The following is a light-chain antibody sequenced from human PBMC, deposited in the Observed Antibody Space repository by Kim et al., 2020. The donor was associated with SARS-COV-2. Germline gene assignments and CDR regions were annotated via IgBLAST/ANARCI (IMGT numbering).Light chain of an antibody. CDR2: GAS. CDR3: QQYGSSPRYT. J-gene: IGKJ2*01. CDR1: QSVSSSY. Sequence: SPGERDTLSCRASQSVSSSYLAWYQQKPGQAPRLLIYGASSRATGIPDRFSGSGSGTDFTLTISRLEPEDFAVYYCQQYGSSPRYTFGQGTKLEIK. V-gene: IGKV3-20*01.